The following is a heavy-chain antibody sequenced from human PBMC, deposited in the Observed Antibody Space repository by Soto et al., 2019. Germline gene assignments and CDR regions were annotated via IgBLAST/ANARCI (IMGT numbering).Heavy chain of an antibody. J-gene: IGHJ6*02. CDR2: INWNGGSK. V-gene: IGHV3-20*04. D-gene: IGHD5-18*01. CDR1: GFTFDEYA. CDR3: AEGGYSYGGYYYGMDV. Sequence: GGSLRLSCAASGFTFDEYALTWVRQAPGKGLEWVAGINWNGGSKGYADSVKGRFTISRDNAKSSLYLQMNSLRTEDTAVYYCAEGGYSYGGYYYGMDVWGQGTTVTVSS.